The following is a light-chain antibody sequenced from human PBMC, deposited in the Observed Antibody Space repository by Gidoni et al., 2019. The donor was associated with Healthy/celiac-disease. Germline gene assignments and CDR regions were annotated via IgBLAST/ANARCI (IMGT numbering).Light chain of an antibody. CDR1: QSVSSY. V-gene: IGKV3-11*01. CDR3: QQRSNWPLT. CDR2: DAS. J-gene: IGKJ4*01. Sequence: ELVLTPSPATLSLSPGERATLSCRASQSVSSYLAWYQQKPGQAPRLLIYDASNRATGSPARSSGSGSGTDFTLTISSLEPEDFAVYYCQQRSNWPLTFCGXTKVEIK.